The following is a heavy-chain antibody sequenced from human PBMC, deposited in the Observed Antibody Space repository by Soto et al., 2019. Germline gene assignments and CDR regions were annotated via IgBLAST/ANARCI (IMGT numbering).Heavy chain of an antibody. D-gene: IGHD4-17*01. CDR2: ISGSGGST. CDR1: GFTFSSYA. Sequence: GGSLRLSCAASGFTFSSYAMSWVRQAPGKGLEWVSAISGSGGSTYYADSVKGRFTISRDNSKNTLYLQMNSLRAEDTAVYYCAKDRYIYGDYFGRHRNYWGQGTLVTVSS. J-gene: IGHJ4*02. V-gene: IGHV3-23*01. CDR3: AKDRYIYGDYFGRHRNY.